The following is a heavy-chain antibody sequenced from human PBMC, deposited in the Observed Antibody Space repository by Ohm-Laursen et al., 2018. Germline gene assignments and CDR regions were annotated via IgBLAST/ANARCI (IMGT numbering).Heavy chain of an antibody. J-gene: IGHJ4*02. CDR3: ARDRIAARRGDFDY. V-gene: IGHV3-33*01. D-gene: IGHD6-6*01. Sequence: SLRLSCVATGFTFSSYGMHWVRQAPGKGLAWVAVIWHDGSNKYYADSVKGRFTISRDNSKNTLYLQMNSLRAEDTAVYYCARDRIAARRGDFDYWGQGTLVTVSS. CDR2: IWHDGSNK. CDR1: GFTFSSYG.